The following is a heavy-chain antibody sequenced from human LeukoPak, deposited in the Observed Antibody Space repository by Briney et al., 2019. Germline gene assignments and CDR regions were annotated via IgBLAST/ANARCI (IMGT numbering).Heavy chain of an antibody. CDR3: AREARGYSYGSYYFDY. V-gene: IGHV1-69*05. J-gene: IGHJ4*02. Sequence: SVKVSCKASGGTFSSYAISWVRQAPGQGLEWMGRIIPIFGTANYAQEFQGRVTITTDESTSTAYMELSSLRSEDTAVYYCAREARGYSYGSYYFDYWGQGTLVTVSS. CDR2: IIPIFGTA. CDR1: GGTFSSYA. D-gene: IGHD5-18*01.